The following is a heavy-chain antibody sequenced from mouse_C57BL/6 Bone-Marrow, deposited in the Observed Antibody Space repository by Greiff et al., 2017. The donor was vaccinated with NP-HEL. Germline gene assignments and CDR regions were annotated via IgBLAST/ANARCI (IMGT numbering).Heavy chain of an antibody. CDR1: GFTFSDYG. V-gene: IGHV5-17*01. CDR3: ARRYRGLYYYAMDY. D-gene: IGHD2-12*01. J-gene: IGHJ4*01. Sequence: EVQGVESGGGLVKPGGSLKLSCAASGFTFSDYGMHWVRQAPEKGLEWVAYISSGSSTIYYADTVKGRFTIPRDNTKNTLFLQMTSLRSADTAMYYCARRYRGLYYYAMDYWGQGTSVTVSS. CDR2: ISSGSSTI.